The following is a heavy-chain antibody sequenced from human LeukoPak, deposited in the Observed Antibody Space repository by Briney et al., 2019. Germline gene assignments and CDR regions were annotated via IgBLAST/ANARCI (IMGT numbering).Heavy chain of an antibody. J-gene: IGHJ4*02. Sequence: PSETLSLTCTVSGVSISSSNSYWGWIRQPPGKGLEWIGSIYYSGSTYYNPSLKSRVTISVDTSKNQFSLKLSSVTAADTAVYYCAREDGQLWFLDYWGQGTLVTVSS. CDR3: AREDGQLWFLDY. CDR1: GVSISSSNSY. D-gene: IGHD5-18*01. CDR2: IYYSGST. V-gene: IGHV4-39*07.